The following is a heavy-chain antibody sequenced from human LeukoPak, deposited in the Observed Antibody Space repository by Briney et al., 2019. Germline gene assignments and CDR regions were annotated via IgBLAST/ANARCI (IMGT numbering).Heavy chain of an antibody. J-gene: IGHJ4*02. CDR2: INHSGST. V-gene: IGHV4-39*07. CDR3: ARRFGDGYNPFDY. CDR1: GGSISSSSYY. Sequence: PSETLSLTCTVSGGSISSSSYYWSWIRQPPGKGLEWIGEINHSGSTNYNPSLKSRVTISVDTSKNQFSLKLSSVTAADTAVYYCARRFGDGYNPFDYWGQGTLVTVSS. D-gene: IGHD5-24*01.